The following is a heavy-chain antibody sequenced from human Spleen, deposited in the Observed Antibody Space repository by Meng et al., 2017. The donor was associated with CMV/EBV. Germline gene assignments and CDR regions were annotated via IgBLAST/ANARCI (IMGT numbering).Heavy chain of an antibody. J-gene: IGHJ6*02. CDR1: GFTFDDYA. CDR2: ISWNGAYI. Sequence: SLKISCRASGFTFDDYAMHWVRQPTGKGLEWVAGISWNGAYIGYADSVKGRFTISRDNAKNSLYVQMNSLTTEDTAVYYCARFYSAYAMDVWGQGTTVTVSS. V-gene: IGHV3-9*01. D-gene: IGHD4-11*01. CDR3: ARFYSAYAMDV.